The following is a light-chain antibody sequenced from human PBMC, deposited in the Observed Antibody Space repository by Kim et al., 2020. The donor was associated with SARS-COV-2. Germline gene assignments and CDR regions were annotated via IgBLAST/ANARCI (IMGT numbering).Light chain of an antibody. Sequence: SYELTQPPSVSVAPGKTARITCGGDNIGSKSVHWYQQKPGQAPVLVIYYDSDWPSGIPERFSGSNSGNTATLTISRVEAGDEADYYCQMWDSSGDHVVFGGGTQLTVL. CDR3: QMWDSSGDHVV. J-gene: IGLJ2*01. V-gene: IGLV3-21*04. CDR2: YDS. CDR1: NIGSKS.